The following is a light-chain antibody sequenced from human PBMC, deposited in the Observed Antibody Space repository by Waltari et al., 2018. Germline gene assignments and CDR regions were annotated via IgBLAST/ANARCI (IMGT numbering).Light chain of an antibody. V-gene: IGKV2-28*01. CDR2: LSS. CDR3: QQCNSYLLT. Sequence: DIVMTQSPLSLSVTPGEPASISCRSSQSLLHSDGYNYLDWYLQKPGQSPQLLIYLSSNRASGVPDRFSGSGSGTDFTLTISRVEADDFATYYCQQCNSYLLTFGGGTKVEIK. CDR1: QSLLHSDGYNY. J-gene: IGKJ4*01.